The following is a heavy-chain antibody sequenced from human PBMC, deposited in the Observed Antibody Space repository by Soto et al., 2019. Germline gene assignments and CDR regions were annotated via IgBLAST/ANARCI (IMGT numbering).Heavy chain of an antibody. D-gene: IGHD6-13*01. J-gene: IGHJ4*02. CDR3: VRVVGSSSWYDY. V-gene: IGHV3-72*01. CDR2: MRKKVNSYTT. Sequence: PGGSLRLSCAASGFTFSDHYIDWVRQAPGKGLEWVGRMRKKVNSYTTEYAASVKGRFTISREDSKSSASLQMDSLKSEDTAVYYCVRVVGSSSWYDYWGQGTLVTVSS. CDR1: GFTFSDHY.